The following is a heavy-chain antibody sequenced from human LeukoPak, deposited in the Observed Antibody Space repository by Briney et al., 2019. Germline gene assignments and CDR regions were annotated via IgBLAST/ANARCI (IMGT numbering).Heavy chain of an antibody. CDR3: ARGGNYDILTGLHWFDP. Sequence: SETLSLTCAVYGDSFSGYYWRWLREPPGKALEWIGEINHSGSTNYNPSLKSRVTISVDTSKNQFSLKLSSVTAADTAVYYCARGGNYDILTGLHWFDPWGQGTLVTVSS. J-gene: IGHJ5*02. CDR2: INHSGST. CDR1: GDSFSGYY. V-gene: IGHV4-34*01. D-gene: IGHD3-9*01.